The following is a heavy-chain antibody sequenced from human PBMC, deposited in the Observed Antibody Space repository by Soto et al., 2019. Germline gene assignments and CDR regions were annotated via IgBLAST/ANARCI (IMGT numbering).Heavy chain of an antibody. CDR1: GGSVSSGSYY. CDR2: IYYSGST. Sequence: ETLSLTCTVSGGSVSSGSYYWSWIRQPPGKGLEWIGYIYYSGSTNYNPSLKSRVTISVDTSKNQFSLKLSSVTAADTAVYYCARDLRAAHSTFDYWGQGTLATVSS. CDR3: ARDLRAAHSTFDY. J-gene: IGHJ4*02. D-gene: IGHD6-6*01. V-gene: IGHV4-61*01.